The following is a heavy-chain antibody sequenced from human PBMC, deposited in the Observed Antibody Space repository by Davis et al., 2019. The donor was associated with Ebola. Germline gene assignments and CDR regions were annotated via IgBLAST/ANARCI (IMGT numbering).Heavy chain of an antibody. D-gene: IGHD1-7*01. CDR1: GFTFSSYA. CDR2: ISGSGGST. CDR3: AAGTTSP. Sequence: GESLKISCAASGFTFSSYAMSWVRQAPGKGLEWVSAISGSGGSTYYADSVKGRFTISRDNAKNSLYLQMNSLRAEDTAVYYCAAGTTSPWGQGTLVTVSS. J-gene: IGHJ5*02. V-gene: IGHV3-23*01.